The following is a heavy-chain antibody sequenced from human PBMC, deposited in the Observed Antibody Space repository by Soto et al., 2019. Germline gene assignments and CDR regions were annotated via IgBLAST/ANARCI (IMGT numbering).Heavy chain of an antibody. J-gene: IGHJ6*03. V-gene: IGHV1-18*01. CDR2: ISAYNGNT. Sequence: GASVKVSCKASGYTFTSYGISWVRQAPGQGLEWMGWISAYNGNTNYAQKPQGRVTMTTDTSTSTAYMELRSLRSDDTAVYYCGRDRDYGDYSYYYYYMDVWGKGTTVTVSS. D-gene: IGHD4-17*01. CDR3: GRDRDYGDYSYYYYYMDV. CDR1: GYTFTSYG.